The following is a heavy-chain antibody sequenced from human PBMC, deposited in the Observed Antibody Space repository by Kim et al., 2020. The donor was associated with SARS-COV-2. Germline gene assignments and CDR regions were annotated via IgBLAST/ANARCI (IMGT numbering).Heavy chain of an antibody. Sequence: SVKVSCKASGGTFSSYAISWVRQSPGQGLEWMGGIIPIFGTANYAQKFQGRVTITADESTSTAYMELSSLRSEDTAVYYCASITMVRGVLSPFDYWGQGTLVTVSS. CDR1: GGTFSSYA. D-gene: IGHD3-10*01. CDR2: IIPIFGTA. CDR3: ASITMVRGVLSPFDY. J-gene: IGHJ4*02. V-gene: IGHV1-69*13.